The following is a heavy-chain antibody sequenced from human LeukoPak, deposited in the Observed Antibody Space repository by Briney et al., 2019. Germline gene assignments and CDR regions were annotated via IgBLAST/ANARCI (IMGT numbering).Heavy chain of an antibody. V-gene: IGHV3-21*01. Sequence: GGSLRLSCAASGFTFYIYAMSWVRQAPGKGLEWISGISKGGDNTQYADSVKGRFTISRDNAKNSLYLQMNSLRAEDTAVYYCARAPMIVVVITNPLDYWGQGTLVTVSS. CDR3: ARAPMIVVVITNPLDY. CDR1: GFTFYIYA. J-gene: IGHJ4*02. CDR2: ISKGGDNT. D-gene: IGHD3-22*01.